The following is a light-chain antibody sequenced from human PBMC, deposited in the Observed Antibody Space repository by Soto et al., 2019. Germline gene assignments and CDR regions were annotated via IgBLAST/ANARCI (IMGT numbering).Light chain of an antibody. CDR1: QSVSSN. J-gene: IGKJ1*01. CDR3: QQYNNWPRT. V-gene: IGKV3-15*01. CDR2: GAS. Sequence: EIVMTQSPATLSVSPGERATLSCRASQSVSSNLAWYEQKPGQAPRLLIYGASTRATGIPARFSGIGSGTEFPLTISSLQSEDFAVYYSQQYNNWPRTFGQGTKVEIK.